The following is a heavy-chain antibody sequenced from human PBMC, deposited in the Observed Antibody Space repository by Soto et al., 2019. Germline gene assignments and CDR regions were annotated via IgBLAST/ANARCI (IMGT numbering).Heavy chain of an antibody. Sequence: GGSLRLSCAASGFTFSSYWMHWVRQAPGKGLVWVSRINSDGSSTSYADSVKGRFTISRDNAKNTLYLQMNSLRAEDTAVYYCARGGLDTAKVLDYWGQGTLVTVSS. V-gene: IGHV3-74*01. CDR3: ARGGLDTAKVLDY. CDR1: GFTFSSYW. D-gene: IGHD5-18*01. CDR2: INSDGSST. J-gene: IGHJ4*02.